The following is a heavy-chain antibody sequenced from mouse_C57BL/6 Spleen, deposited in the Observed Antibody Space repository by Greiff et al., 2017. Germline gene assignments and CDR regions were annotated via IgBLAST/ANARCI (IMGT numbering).Heavy chain of an antibody. CDR2: IHPNSGST. CDR1: GYTFTSYC. D-gene: IGHD1-1*01. CDR3: ARLYFGSSH. V-gene: IGHV1-64*01. Sequence: QVQLQQSGAELVKPGASVKLSCKASGYTFTSYCMHWVKQRPGQGLEWIGWIHPNSGSTNYNEKFKGKATLTVDKSSSTAYMQLSSLTSEDSAVYYCARLYFGSSHWGKGTTLT. J-gene: IGHJ2*01.